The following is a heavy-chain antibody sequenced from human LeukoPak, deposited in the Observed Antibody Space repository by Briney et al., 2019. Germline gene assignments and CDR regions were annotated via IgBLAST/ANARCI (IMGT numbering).Heavy chain of an antibody. V-gene: IGHV1-2*02. CDR1: GYTFTDFTDYY. Sequence: ASVTVSCKASGYTFTDFTDYYIHWVRQAPGQGLEWMGWINPNSGVTYYAQKFNGRVTMTRDTSISTAYMELSSLTSDDTVFYFCVRVSTGWYFDFRGQGTLVTVSS. CDR2: INPNSGVT. CDR3: VRVSTGWYFDF. J-gene: IGHJ4*02. D-gene: IGHD6-19*01.